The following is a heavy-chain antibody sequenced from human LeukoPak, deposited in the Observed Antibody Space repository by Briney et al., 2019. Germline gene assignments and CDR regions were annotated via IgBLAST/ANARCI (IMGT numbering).Heavy chain of an antibody. CDR3: GRVNRNDYDSSGYYSSYYYYYMDV. V-gene: IGHV4-4*07. CDR2: IYTSGST. CDR1: GGSISSYY. J-gene: IGHJ6*03. D-gene: IGHD3-22*01. Sequence: SETLSLTCTVSGGSISSYYWSWIRQPAGKGLEWIGRIYTSGSTNYNPSLKSRVTMSVDTSKNQFSLKLSSVTAADTAVYYCGRVNRNDYDSSGYYSSYYYYYMDVWGKGTTVTVSS.